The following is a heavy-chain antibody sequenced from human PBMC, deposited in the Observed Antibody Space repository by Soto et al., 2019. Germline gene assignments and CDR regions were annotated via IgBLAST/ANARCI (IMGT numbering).Heavy chain of an antibody. Sequence: GGSLRLSCAASGFPFRSSSMNWVRQAPGKGLEWLSSISSSSYYIFYADSVKGRFTISRDNAKNSLYLQMHSLRAEDTVVYYCARDLGEVSAFWGQGTPVTVSS. CDR3: ARDLGEVSAF. CDR2: ISSSSYYI. J-gene: IGHJ4*02. CDR1: GFPFRSSS. V-gene: IGHV3-21*01. D-gene: IGHD3-10*01.